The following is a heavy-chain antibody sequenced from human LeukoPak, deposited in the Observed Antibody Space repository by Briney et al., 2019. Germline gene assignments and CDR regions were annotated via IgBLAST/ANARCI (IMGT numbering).Heavy chain of an antibody. D-gene: IGHD3-22*01. CDR3: ARGLFPYDSSGVYYYYMDV. CDR2: INPNSGGT. CDR1: GYTFTGYY. J-gene: IGHJ6*03. V-gene: IGHV1-2*02. Sequence: ASVKVSCKASGYTFTGYYMHWVRQAPGQGLEWMGWINPNSGGTNYAQKFQGRVTMTRDTSISTAYMELSSLRSEDTAVYYCARGLFPYDSSGVYYYYMDVWGKGTTVTISS.